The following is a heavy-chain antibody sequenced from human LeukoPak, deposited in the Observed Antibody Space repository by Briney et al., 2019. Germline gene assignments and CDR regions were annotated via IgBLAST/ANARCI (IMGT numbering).Heavy chain of an antibody. J-gene: IGHJ4*02. D-gene: IGHD3-3*01. Sequence: GGSLILSCAASGFTFSDYYMSWIRQAPGKGLEWVSYISSSGSTIYYADSVKGRFTISRDNAKNSLYLQMNSLRAEDTAVYYCAREIDDFWSGYSMDWGQGTLVTVSS. CDR3: AREIDDFWSGYSMD. CDR1: GFTFSDYY. V-gene: IGHV3-11*01. CDR2: ISSSGSTI.